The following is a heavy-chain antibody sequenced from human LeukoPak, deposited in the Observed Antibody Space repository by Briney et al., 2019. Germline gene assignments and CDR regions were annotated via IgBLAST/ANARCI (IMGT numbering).Heavy chain of an antibody. V-gene: IGHV4-59*01. CDR1: GGSISSYY. D-gene: IGHD3-22*01. J-gene: IGHJ4*02. CDR2: IYYSGST. CDR3: ARERWGGTTYYYDSSGYWYYFDY. Sequence: PSETLSLTCTVSGGSISSYYWSWIRQPPGKGLEWIGYIYYSGSTNYNPSLKSRVTISVDTSKNQFSLKLSSVTAADTAVYYCARERWGGTTYYYDSSGYWYYFDYWGQGTLVTVSS.